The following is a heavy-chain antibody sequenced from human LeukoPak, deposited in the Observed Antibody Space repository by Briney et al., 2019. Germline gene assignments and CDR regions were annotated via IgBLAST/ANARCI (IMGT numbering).Heavy chain of an antibody. J-gene: IGHJ5*02. CDR1: GGSISGYY. V-gene: IGHV4-59*01. CDR2: VSYSGNT. D-gene: IGHD6-19*01. Sequence: SETLSLTCTVSGGSISGYYWSWIRQSPGKGLEWIGYVSYSGNTNYNPSLNSRVTISVDSSKNQFSLKLTSVTAADTAMYYCARGSSAWAYNWFDPWGQGTLVTISS. CDR3: ARGSSAWAYNWFDP.